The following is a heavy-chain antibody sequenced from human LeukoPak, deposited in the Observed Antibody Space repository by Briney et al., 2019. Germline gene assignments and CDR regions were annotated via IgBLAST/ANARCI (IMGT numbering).Heavy chain of an antibody. CDR1: VYTVTNYW. D-gene: IGHD1-26*01. CDR2: IFPRDSDT. V-gene: IGHV5-51*01. CDR3: VRRPTSENRFDP. J-gene: IGHJ5*02. Sequence: ESLMISCKASVYTVTNYWIGWLLQMPWKGLELMGVIFPRDSDTRYSPSFQGQVTISADKSISTAYLLWSSREPPHTAMYDCVRRPTSENRFDPWGQGTLVIVSS.